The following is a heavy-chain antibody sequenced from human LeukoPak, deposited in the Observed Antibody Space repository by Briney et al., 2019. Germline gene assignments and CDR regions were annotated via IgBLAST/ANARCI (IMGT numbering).Heavy chain of an antibody. Sequence: ASVKVSCKASGYTFTSYGISWVRQAPGQGLEWMGWISAYNGNTNYAQKLQGRVTMTTDTSTSTAYMELRSLRSDDTAVYYCARDFVEVVTAIPYFDYWGQGTLVTVSS. CDR2: ISAYNGNT. CDR3: ARDFVEVVTAIPYFDY. CDR1: GYTFTSYG. J-gene: IGHJ4*02. V-gene: IGHV1-18*01. D-gene: IGHD2-21*02.